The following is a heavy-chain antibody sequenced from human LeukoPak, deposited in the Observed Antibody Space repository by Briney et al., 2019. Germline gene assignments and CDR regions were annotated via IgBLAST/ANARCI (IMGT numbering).Heavy chain of an antibody. CDR2: LTGSGATT. J-gene: IGHJ4*02. V-gene: IGHV3-23*01. D-gene: IGHD2/OR15-2a*01. CDR1: GLTFSSYA. Sequence: GGSLRLSCAASGLTFSSYAMSWVRQAPGKGLEWVSTLTGSGATTYYADSVKGRFTISRDNSKNTLYLQMNSLRAEDTAVYYCAKDYFLIDYWGQGTLVTVSS. CDR3: AKDYFLIDY.